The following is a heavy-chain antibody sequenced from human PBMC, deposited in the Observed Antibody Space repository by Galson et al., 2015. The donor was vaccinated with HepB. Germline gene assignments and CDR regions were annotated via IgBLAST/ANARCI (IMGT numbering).Heavy chain of an antibody. Sequence: SVKVSCKASGYTFTSYYMHWVRQAPGQGLEWMGRINPNSGGTNYAQKFQGRVTMTRDTSISTAYMELSRLRSDDTAVYYCARVRTVTTAYYYYMDVWGKGTTVTVSS. CDR3: ARVRTVTTAYYYYMDV. J-gene: IGHJ6*03. D-gene: IGHD4-17*01. V-gene: IGHV1-2*06. CDR1: GYTFTSYY. CDR2: INPNSGGT.